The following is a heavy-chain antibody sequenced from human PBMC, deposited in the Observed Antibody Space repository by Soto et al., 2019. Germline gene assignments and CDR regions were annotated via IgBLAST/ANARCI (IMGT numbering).Heavy chain of an antibody. CDR3: ARDSIVARYYFDY. CDR2: INPRGGNT. J-gene: IGHJ4*02. D-gene: IGHD6-6*01. V-gene: IGHV1-3*01. CDR1: GYTFTSYS. Sequence: ASVKVSCKASGYTFTSYSLHWVRQAPGQRLEWMGRINPRGGNTTYAQKFQGRVTFTSDTSTSTAYMELSRLRSEDRAVYFCARDSIVARYYFDYWGQGTPVTVSS.